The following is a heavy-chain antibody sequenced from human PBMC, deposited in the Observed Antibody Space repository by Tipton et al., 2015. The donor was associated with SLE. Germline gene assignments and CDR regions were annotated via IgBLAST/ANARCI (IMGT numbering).Heavy chain of an antibody. CDR3: AQEGALYAPFQH. D-gene: IGHD2-2*01. Sequence: TLSLPCTVSGGSISSYYWSWIRQPPGKGLEWIGYIYYSGSTYYNPSLKSRVTISVDTSKNQFSLKLSSVTAADTAVYYCAQEGALYAPFQHWGQGTLVTVSS. CDR2: IYYSGST. V-gene: IGHV4-59*08. J-gene: IGHJ1*01. CDR1: GGSISSYY.